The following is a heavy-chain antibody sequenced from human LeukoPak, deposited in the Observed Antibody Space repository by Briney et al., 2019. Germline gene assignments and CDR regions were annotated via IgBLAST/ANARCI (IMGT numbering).Heavy chain of an antibody. V-gene: IGHV3-7*03. D-gene: IGHD4-17*01. CDR3: AREIYGDYGYDAFDI. CDR2: IKQDGSEK. Sequence: GGSLRLSCAASGFTFSSYWMSWVRQAPGKGLEWVANIKQDGSEKYYVDSVKGRFTISRDNAKNSLYLQMNSLRAEDTAVYYCAREIYGDYGYDAFDIWGQGTMVTVSS. J-gene: IGHJ3*02. CDR1: GFTFSSYW.